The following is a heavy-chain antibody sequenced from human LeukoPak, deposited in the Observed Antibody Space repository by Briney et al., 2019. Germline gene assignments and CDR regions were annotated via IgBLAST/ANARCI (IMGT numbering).Heavy chain of an antibody. D-gene: IGHD6-13*01. J-gene: IGHJ4*02. V-gene: IGHV3-48*01. CDR2: ISPSSSTI. CDR3: AKLGYNSWDFDY. CDR1: GFTFSSSN. Sequence: PGGSLRLSCAASGFTFSSSNMNWVRQAPGRGLEWVSYISPSSSTIYYADSVKGRFTISRDNAKNSLYLQMNSLRAEDTAVYYCAKLGYNSWDFDYWGQGTVVTVSS.